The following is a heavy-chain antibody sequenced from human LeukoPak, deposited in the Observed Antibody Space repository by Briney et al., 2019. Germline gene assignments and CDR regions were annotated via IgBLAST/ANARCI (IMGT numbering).Heavy chain of an antibody. CDR1: GGSISSYY. CDR2: IYYSGST. Sequence: PSETLSLTCTVSGGSISSYYWSWIRQPPGKGLEWIGYIYYSGSTNYNPSHKSRVTISVDTSKNQFSLKLSSVTAADTAVYYCARDSRYDRAFDIWGQGTMVTVSS. J-gene: IGHJ3*02. V-gene: IGHV4-59*01. CDR3: ARDSRYDRAFDI. D-gene: IGHD1-14*01.